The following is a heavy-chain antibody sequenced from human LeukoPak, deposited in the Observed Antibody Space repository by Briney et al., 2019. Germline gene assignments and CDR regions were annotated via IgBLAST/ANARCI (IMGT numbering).Heavy chain of an antibody. J-gene: IGHJ4*02. Sequence: GGSQRLSCAASGFNFGSYSMTWVRQAPGKGLEWVSVISADSATTFYADSVKGRFTISRDNAKNTVFLQMSSLRAEDTALYYCARKSASGNYPLDYWGQGILVTVSS. D-gene: IGHD3-10*01. V-gene: IGHV3-23*01. CDR2: ISADSATT. CDR3: ARKSASGNYPLDY. CDR1: GFNFGSYS.